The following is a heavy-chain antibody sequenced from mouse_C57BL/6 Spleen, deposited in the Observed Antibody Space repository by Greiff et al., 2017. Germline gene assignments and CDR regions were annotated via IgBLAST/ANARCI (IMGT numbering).Heavy chain of an antibody. Sequence: VKLVESGPGLVQPSQCLSLTCTASGFSFTSYGVHWVRQSPGKGLEWLGVIWSGGSTDYNAAFISRLSISKDNSKSQVFFKMNSLQADDTAIYYCARSNYGSSYFDYWGQGTTLTVSS. CDR1: GFSFTSYG. J-gene: IGHJ2*01. CDR2: IWSGGST. D-gene: IGHD1-1*01. V-gene: IGHV2-2*01. CDR3: ARSNYGSSYFDY.